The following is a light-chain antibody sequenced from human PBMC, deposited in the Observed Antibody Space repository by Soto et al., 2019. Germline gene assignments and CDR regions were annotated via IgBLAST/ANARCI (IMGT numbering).Light chain of an antibody. CDR2: GAS. Sequence: DIQMTQSPSTLSASVGDRVTITCRASQSISSWLAWYQQKPGKAPKLLIHGASSRATGIPDRFSGSGSGTDFTLTINRLEPDDFAVYYCQQYGSSPLTFGGGTKVEIK. V-gene: IGKV1-5*01. CDR3: QQYGSSPLT. J-gene: IGKJ4*01. CDR1: QSISSW.